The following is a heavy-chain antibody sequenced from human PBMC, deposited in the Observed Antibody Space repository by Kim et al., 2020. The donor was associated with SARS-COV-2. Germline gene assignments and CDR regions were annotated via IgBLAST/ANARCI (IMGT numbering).Heavy chain of an antibody. J-gene: IGHJ6*03. D-gene: IGHD3-3*01. Sequence: GGSLRLSCVISDFPFDYYWMAWVRQAPGKGLEWVANIKQGGTVKYYVDSVRGRFTISRDNGRNSLYLQMSSLRRKDTAFSYCARVQIYDFVSGYYYYIDVGGKGPAVTFSS. CDR3: ARVQIYDFVSGYYYYIDV. CDR1: DFPFDYYW. CDR2: IKQGGTVK. V-gene: IGHV3-7*03.